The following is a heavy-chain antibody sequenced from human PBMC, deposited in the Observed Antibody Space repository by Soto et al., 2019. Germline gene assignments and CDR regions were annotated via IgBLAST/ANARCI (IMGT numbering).Heavy chain of an antibody. Sequence: GGSLRLSCAASLFTFSNYAMHWVRQAPGKGLEWVAVTSYDGANIYYADSVKGRFTISRDNSKNTLYLQMDSLRDEDTAVYFCAKDSTFGDRGNYFDYWGHGTLVNVS. CDR3: AKDSTFGDRGNYFDY. CDR1: LFTFSNYA. V-gene: IGHV3-30*18. D-gene: IGHD3-10*01. J-gene: IGHJ4*01. CDR2: TSYDGANI.